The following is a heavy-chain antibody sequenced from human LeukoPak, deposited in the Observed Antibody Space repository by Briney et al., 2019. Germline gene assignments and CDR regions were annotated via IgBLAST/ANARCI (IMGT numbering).Heavy chain of an antibody. D-gene: IGHD4-11*01. J-gene: IGHJ4*02. CDR1: GGSFSGYY. Sequence: SETLSLTCAVYGGSFSGYYWSWIRQPPGKGLEWIGEINHSGSTNYNPSLKSRVTISVDTSKNQFSLKLSSVTAADTAVYYCATAPTVTNPPNYWGQGTLVTVSS. CDR3: ATAPTVTNPPNY. CDR2: INHSGST. V-gene: IGHV4-34*01.